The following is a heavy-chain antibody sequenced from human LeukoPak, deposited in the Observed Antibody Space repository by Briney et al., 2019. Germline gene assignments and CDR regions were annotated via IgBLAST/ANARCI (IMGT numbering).Heavy chain of an antibody. J-gene: IGHJ5*02. CDR2: INHSGST. CDR1: GGSFSGYY. Sequence: SETLSLTCAVYGGSFSGYYWSWIRQPPGKGLEWIGEINHSGSTNYNPSLKSRVTISVDTSKNQFSLKLSSVTAADTAVYYCARDRTHYDSSGFNWFDPWGQGTLVTVSS. V-gene: IGHV4-34*01. D-gene: IGHD3-22*01. CDR3: ARDRTHYDSSGFNWFDP.